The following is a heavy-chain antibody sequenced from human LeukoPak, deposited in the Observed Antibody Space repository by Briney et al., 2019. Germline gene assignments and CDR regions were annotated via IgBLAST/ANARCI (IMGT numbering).Heavy chain of an antibody. J-gene: IGHJ4*02. V-gene: IGHV3-30*18. CDR2: ISYDGSNK. Sequence: GRSLRLSCAASGFTFSSYGTHWVRQAPGKGLEWVAVISYDGSNKYYADSVKGRFTISRDNSKNTLYLQMNSLRAEDTAVYYCAKDGGYSSYHYWGQGTLVTVSS. CDR1: GFTFSSYG. CDR3: AKDGGYSSYHY. D-gene: IGHD6-19*01.